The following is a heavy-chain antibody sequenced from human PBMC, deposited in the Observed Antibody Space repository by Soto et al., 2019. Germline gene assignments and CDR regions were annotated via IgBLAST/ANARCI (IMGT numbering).Heavy chain of an antibody. Sequence: SETLSLTCTVSGGSIISYYWSWVRQPPGKGLEWIGYIYNSGTTNYNPSLKSRVTVSVDTSKKQFSLKLNSMTAADTAVYYCARHNYGSGSTYFDYWGQGTLVTVSS. J-gene: IGHJ4*02. V-gene: IGHV4-59*08. CDR1: GGSIISYY. CDR2: IYNSGTT. CDR3: ARHNYGSGSTYFDY. D-gene: IGHD3-10*01.